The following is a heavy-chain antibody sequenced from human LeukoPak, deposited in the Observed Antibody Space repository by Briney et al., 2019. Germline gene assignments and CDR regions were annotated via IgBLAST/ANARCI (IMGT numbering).Heavy chain of an antibody. V-gene: IGHV3-33*01. CDR1: GFIFSEYA. CDR3: AFEIGRSQGAFDI. Sequence: GGSLRLSCAASGFIFSEYAMHWVRQTPGKGLEWVEAIWNDGSDENYADSVKGRFTISSDNSKNTLYLQMNSLRAEDTAVYYCAFEIGRSQGAFDIWGQGTMITVSS. J-gene: IGHJ3*02. CDR2: IWNDGSDE. D-gene: IGHD1-26*01.